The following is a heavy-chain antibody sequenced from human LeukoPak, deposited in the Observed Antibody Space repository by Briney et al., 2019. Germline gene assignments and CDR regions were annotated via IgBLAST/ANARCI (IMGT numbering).Heavy chain of an antibody. CDR2: IIPTFGTA. CDR3: ARCGLGSSTSCSLDY. V-gene: IGHV1-69*05. CDR1: GGTFSSYA. D-gene: IGHD2-2*01. J-gene: IGHJ4*02. Sequence: SVKVSCKASGGTFSSYAISWVRQAPGQGLEWMGGIIPTFGTANYAQKFQGRVTITTDESTSTAYMELSSLRSEDTAVYYCARCGLGSSTSCSLDYWGQGTLVTVSS.